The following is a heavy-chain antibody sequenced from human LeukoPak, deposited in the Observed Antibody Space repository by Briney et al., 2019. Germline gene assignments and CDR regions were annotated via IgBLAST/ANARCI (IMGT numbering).Heavy chain of an antibody. CDR1: GGSFSGYY. D-gene: IGHD6-13*01. J-gene: IGHJ4*02. Sequence: PSETLSLTCAVYGGSFSGYYWSWIRQPPGKGLEWIGYIYYSGSTNYNPSLKSRVTISVDTSKNQFSLKLSSVTAADTAVYYCASGSSWSDQDYWGQGTLATVSS. CDR3: ASGSSWSDQDY. V-gene: IGHV4-59*01. CDR2: IYYSGST.